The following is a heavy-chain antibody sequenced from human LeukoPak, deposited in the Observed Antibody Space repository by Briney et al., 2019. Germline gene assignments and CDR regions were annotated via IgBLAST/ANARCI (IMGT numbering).Heavy chain of an antibody. CDR2: IYYSGGT. V-gene: IGHV4-39*07. CDR1: GGSISSSSSY. J-gene: IGHJ4*02. Sequence: PSETLSLTCTVSGGSISSSSSYWGWIRQPPGKGLEWIGNIYYSGGTYYNPSLKSRVTISVDTSKNQCSLKLSSVTAADTAVYYCARGPGGSWYLKDDWGQGTLVTVSS. CDR3: ARGPGGSWYLKDD. D-gene: IGHD6-13*01.